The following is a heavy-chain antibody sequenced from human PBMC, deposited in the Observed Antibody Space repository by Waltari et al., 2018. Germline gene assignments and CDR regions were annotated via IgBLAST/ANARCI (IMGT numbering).Heavy chain of an antibody. CDR2: IYTSGST. V-gene: IGHV4-4*09. J-gene: IGHJ3*02. Sequence: QVQLQESGPGLVKPSETLSLTCTVSGGSISSYYWSWIRQPPGKGLEWIGYIYTSGSTNYNPSLKSRVTISVDTSKNQFSLKLSSVTAADTAVYYCVRGSRDGYLITGAFDIWGQGTMVTVSS. CDR3: VRGSRDGYLITGAFDI. D-gene: IGHD5-12*01. CDR1: GGSISSYY.